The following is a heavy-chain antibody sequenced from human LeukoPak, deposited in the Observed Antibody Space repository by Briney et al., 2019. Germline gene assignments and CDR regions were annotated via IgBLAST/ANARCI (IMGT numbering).Heavy chain of an antibody. CDR2: IYTGGST. CDR1: GFTFSSYW. Sequence: GGSLRPSCAASGFTFSSYWMSWVRQAPGKGLEWVSVIYTGGSTYYADSVKGRFTISRDNSKNTLYLQMNSLRAEDTAVYYCARALQLWSPFDYWGQGTLVTVSS. D-gene: IGHD5-18*01. CDR3: ARALQLWSPFDY. J-gene: IGHJ4*02. V-gene: IGHV3-66*01.